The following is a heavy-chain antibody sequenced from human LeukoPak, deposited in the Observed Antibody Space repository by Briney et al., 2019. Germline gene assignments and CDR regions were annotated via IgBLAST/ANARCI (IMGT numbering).Heavy chain of an antibody. Sequence: SETLSLTCTVSGGSISSYYWGWIRQPAEKGLEWIGEINHSGSTNYNPSLKSRVTISLDTSKNQFSLKLSSVTAADTAVYYCARTVYDSSGYYGVDALDIWGQGTMVTVSS. D-gene: IGHD3-22*01. CDR3: ARTVYDSSGYYGVDALDI. CDR1: GGSISSYY. J-gene: IGHJ3*02. CDR2: INHSGST. V-gene: IGHV4-34*01.